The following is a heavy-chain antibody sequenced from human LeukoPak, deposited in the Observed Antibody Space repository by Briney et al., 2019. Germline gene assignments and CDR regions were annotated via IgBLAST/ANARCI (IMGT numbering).Heavy chain of an antibody. CDR1: GFTISTYA. CDR3: ARAYDYPWGSIGQ. V-gene: IGHV3-30*07. D-gene: IGHD3-16*01. Sequence: GRSLRLSCAASGFTISTYAMHWVRQAPGKGLEWVAVISYDGGSKYYADSVKGRFTISRDNAKNTLYLEMNSLRVEDTAMYYCARAYDYPWGSIGQWGQGTLVTVSS. CDR2: ISYDGGSK. J-gene: IGHJ4*02.